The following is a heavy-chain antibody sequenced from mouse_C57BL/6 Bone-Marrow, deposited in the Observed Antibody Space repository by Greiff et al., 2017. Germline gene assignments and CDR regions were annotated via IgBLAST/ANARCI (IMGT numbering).Heavy chain of an antibody. CDR1: GFNIKDDY. CDR3: TTVGLTGPFAY. CDR2: IDPENGDT. Sequence: EVQGVESGAELVRPGASVKLSCTASGFNIKDDYMHWVKQRPEQGLEWIGWIDPENGDTEYASKFQGKATITADTSSNTAYLQLSSLTSEDTAVYYCTTVGLTGPFAYWGQGTLVTVSA. V-gene: IGHV14-4*01. J-gene: IGHJ3*01. D-gene: IGHD4-1*01.